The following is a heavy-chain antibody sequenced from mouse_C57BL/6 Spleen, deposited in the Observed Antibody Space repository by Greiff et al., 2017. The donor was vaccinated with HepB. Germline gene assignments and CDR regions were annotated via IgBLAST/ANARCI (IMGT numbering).Heavy chain of an antibody. J-gene: IGHJ4*01. D-gene: IGHD1-1*01. CDR3: ARCDYYGSSSYYYAMDY. CDR2: IDPSDSET. CDR1: GYTFTSYW. Sequence: VQLQQPGAELVRPGSSVKLSCKASGYTFTSYWMHWVKQRPIQGLEWIGNIDPSDSETHYNQKFKDKATLTVDKSSSTAYMQLSSLTSEDSAVYYCARCDYYGSSSYYYAMDYWGQGTSVTVSS. V-gene: IGHV1-52*01.